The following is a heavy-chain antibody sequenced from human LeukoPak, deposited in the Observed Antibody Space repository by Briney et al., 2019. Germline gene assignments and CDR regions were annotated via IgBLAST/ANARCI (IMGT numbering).Heavy chain of an antibody. J-gene: IGHJ4*02. CDR3: ARDTSDSSGYYSR. V-gene: IGHV1-3*01. CDR1: GYTFTSYA. Sequence: ASVKVSCKASGYTFTSYAMHWVRQGPGQRLEWMGWINAGNGNTKYSQKFQGRVTITRDTSASTAYMELSSLRSEDTAVYYCARDTSDSSGYYSRWGQGTLVTVSS. CDR2: INAGNGNT. D-gene: IGHD3-22*01.